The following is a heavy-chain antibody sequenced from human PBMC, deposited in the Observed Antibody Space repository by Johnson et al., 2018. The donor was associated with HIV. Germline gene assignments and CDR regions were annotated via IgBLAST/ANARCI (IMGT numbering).Heavy chain of an antibody. D-gene: IGHD2-8*02. CDR1: GFAFSNFG. Sequence: QVQLVESGGGVVQPGRSLRLSCAASGFAFSNFGMHWVRQAPGKGLEWVAVTSYDGSNKYYADSVKGRFTISRDTSKNTLYLQMKRLRAEDSAVYYCAKSGLFVLVVYAPDVFDIWGQGTMVTVSS. V-gene: IGHV3-30*18. J-gene: IGHJ3*02. CDR3: AKSGLFVLVVYAPDVFDI. CDR2: TSYDGSNK.